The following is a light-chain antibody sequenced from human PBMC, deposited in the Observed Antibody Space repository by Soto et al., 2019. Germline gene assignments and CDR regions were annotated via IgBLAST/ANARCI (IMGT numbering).Light chain of an antibody. CDR2: AAS. CDR1: QNINIY. J-gene: IGKJ4*01. V-gene: IGKV1-39*01. Sequence: DIQMTQSPSSLSASVGDRFTITCRASQNINIYLNWYQQRAGKAPRLLIYAASKLQSGVPSRFSGSTSGTDFTLTINSLQPEDFATYYCQQTDSAPSFGGGTKVDIK. CDR3: QQTDSAPS.